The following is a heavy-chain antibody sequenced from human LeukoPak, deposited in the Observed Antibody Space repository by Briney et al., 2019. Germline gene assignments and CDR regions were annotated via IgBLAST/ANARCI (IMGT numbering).Heavy chain of an antibody. V-gene: IGHV3-53*01. CDR2: IYSGGST. CDR3: ARISSSGSLKASFDY. CDR1: GFTVSSNY. J-gene: IGHJ4*02. D-gene: IGHD6-19*01. Sequence: PGGSLRLSCAASGFTVSSNYMSWVRQAPGKGLEWVSVIYSGGSTYYADSVKGRFTISRDNSKNTLYLQMNSLRAEDTAVYYCARISSSGSLKASFDYWGQGTLVTVSS.